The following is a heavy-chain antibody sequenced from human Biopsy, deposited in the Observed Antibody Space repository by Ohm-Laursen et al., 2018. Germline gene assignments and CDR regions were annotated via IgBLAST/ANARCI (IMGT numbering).Heavy chain of an antibody. Sequence: GTLSLTCTVSGGSISSDWWSWIRQTPGKGLEWIGYVYYSGTTTYNPSLRSRVTISADTSMNQISLRLQSVTAADTAIYYCTRATNSTGWPYYYFYGMDIWGQGTTVTVSS. J-gene: IGHJ6*02. CDR2: VYYSGTT. CDR3: TRATNSTGWPYYYFYGMDI. D-gene: IGHD2/OR15-2a*01. CDR1: GGSISSDW. V-gene: IGHV4-59*01.